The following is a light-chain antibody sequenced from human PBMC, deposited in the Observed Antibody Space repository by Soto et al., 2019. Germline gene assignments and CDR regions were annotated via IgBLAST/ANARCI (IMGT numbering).Light chain of an antibody. V-gene: IGKV3-20*01. CDR2: RAS. Sequence: EIVLTQSPGTLSLSPGERATLSCRASQSVSSSDLAWYQQKPGQAPRLLIYRASTRATGIPDRFSGSGSGTDFTLTISRLEPEDFAVYYCQQYGSSPKTFGQGTKVDIK. CDR3: QQYGSSPKT. J-gene: IGKJ1*01. CDR1: QSVSSSD.